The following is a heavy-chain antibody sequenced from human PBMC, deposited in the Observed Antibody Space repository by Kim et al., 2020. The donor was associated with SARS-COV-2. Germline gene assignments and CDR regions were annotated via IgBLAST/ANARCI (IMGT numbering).Heavy chain of an antibody. CDR1: GYSFTSYW. D-gene: IGHD2-15*01. CDR2: IYPGDSDT. J-gene: IGHJ6*04. CDR3: ARAGYCSGGSCYASGGMDV. V-gene: IGHV5-51*01. Sequence: GESLKISCKGSGYSFTSYWIGWVRQMPGKSLEWMGIIYPGDSDTRYSPSFQGQVTISADKSISTAYLQWSSLKASDTAMYYCARAGYCSGGSCYASGGMDVWGEGTTVTVSS.